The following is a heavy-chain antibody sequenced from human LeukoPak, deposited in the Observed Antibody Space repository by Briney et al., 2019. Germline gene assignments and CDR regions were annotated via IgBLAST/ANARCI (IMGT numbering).Heavy chain of an antibody. D-gene: IGHD2-21*01. V-gene: IGHV1-18*01. Sequence: ASVKVSCKASGYTFTSYGINWVRQAPGQGPEWMGWSSPYNGGKRYAQKFRGRVTMTKDTSTTTAYMELTSLESDDSAVYYCAREWRDCDGGCVTGHFDFWGQRTQVTVSS. CDR3: AREWRDCDGGCVTGHFDF. CDR2: SSPYNGGK. J-gene: IGHJ4*02. CDR1: GYTFTSYG.